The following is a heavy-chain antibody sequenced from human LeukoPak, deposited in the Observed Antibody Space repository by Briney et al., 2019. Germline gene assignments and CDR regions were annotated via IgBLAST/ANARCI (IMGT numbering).Heavy chain of an antibody. CDR2: IYTSGST. V-gene: IGHV4-4*07. J-gene: IGHJ5*02. CDR3: ARVLGYYDSGGRGWFDP. D-gene: IGHD3-22*01. CDR1: GGSISSYY. Sequence: PSETLSLTCTVSGGSISSYYWNWIRQPAGQGLEWIGRIYTSGSTNYNPSLKSRVTMSVDTSKNQFSLKLSSVTAADTAVYYCARVLGYYDSGGRGWFDPWGQGTLVTVSS.